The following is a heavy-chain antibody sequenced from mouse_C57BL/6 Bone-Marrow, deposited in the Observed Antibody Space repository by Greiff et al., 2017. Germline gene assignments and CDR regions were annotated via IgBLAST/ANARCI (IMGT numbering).Heavy chain of an antibody. CDR2: ISSGGSYT. V-gene: IGHV5-6*01. CDR3: ARRYWYFDV. J-gene: IGHJ1*03. Sequence: EVQLVESGGDLVKPGGSLKLSCAASGFTFSSYGMSWVRQTPDQRLEWVATISSGGSYTYYPASVKGRFTISRDNAKNTLYLQMSSLKSEDTAMYYCARRYWYFDVWGTGTTVTVSS. CDR1: GFTFSSYG.